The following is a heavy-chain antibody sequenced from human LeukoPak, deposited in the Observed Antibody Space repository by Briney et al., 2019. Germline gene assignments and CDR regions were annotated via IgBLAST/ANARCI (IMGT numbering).Heavy chain of an antibody. J-gene: IGHJ4*02. CDR1: GYTFTGYY. Sequence: ASVKVSCKASGYTFTGYYMHWVRQAPGQGLEWMGWINPNSGGTNYAQKFQGWVTMTRDTSISTAYMELSRLRSDDTAVYYCARDRWGGSSWYVPPDYWGQGTLVTVSS. D-gene: IGHD6-13*01. CDR3: ARDRWGGSSWYVPPDY. CDR2: INPNSGGT. V-gene: IGHV1-2*04.